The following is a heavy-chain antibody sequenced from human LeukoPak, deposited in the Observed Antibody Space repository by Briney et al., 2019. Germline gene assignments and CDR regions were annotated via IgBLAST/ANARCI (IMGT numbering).Heavy chain of an antibody. V-gene: IGHV3-21*01. CDR2: ISSSSTYI. J-gene: IGHJ5*02. CDR1: GFTFSSYM. CDR3: VRHNIVGANPNWFDP. D-gene: IGHD1-26*01. Sequence: GGSLRLSCAASGFTFSSYMMNWVRQAPGKGLEWVSTISSSSTYIHYADSVKGRFTISRDNAKSSVYLQMNSLRADDTAVYYCVRHNIVGANPNWFDPWGQGTLVTGSS.